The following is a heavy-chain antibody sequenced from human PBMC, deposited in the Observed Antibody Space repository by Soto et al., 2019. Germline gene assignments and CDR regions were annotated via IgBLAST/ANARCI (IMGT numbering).Heavy chain of an antibody. CDR1: GGTFSSYA. V-gene: IGHV1-69*06. CDR2: IIPIFGTA. CDR3: ASMYSSSWYRRFDY. J-gene: IGHJ4*02. D-gene: IGHD6-13*01. Sequence: ASVKVSCKASGGTFSSYAISWVRQAPGQGLEWMGGIIPIFGTANYAQKFQGRVTITADKSTSTAYMELSSLRSEDTAVYYCASMYSSSWYRRFDYWGQGTMVTVYS.